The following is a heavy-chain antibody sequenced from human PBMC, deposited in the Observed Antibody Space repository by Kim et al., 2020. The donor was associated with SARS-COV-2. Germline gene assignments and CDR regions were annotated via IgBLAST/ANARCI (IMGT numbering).Heavy chain of an antibody. CDR2: ISYDGSNK. J-gene: IGHJ6*03. V-gene: IGHV3-30*18. CDR3: AKVGLRGYCSSTSCYFYYMDV. CDR1: GFTFSSYG. Sequence: GGSLRLSCAASGFTFSSYGMHWVRQAPGKGLEWVAVISYDGSNKYYADSVKGRFTISRDNSKNTLYLKMNSLRAEDTAVYYCAKVGLRGYCSSTSCYFYYMDVLGKGTKVTVSS. D-gene: IGHD2-2*01.